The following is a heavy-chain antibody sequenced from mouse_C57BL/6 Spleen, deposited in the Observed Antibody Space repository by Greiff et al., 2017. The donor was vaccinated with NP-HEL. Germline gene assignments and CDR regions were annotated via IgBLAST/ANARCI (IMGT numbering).Heavy chain of an antibody. CDR2: ISYDGSN. V-gene: IGHV3-6*01. CDR3: ARGLTGGTWFAY. D-gene: IGHD4-1*01. CDR1: GYSITSGYY. Sequence: EVKLQESGPGLVKPSQSLSLTCSVTGYSITSGYYWNWIRQFPGNKLEWMGYISYDGSNNYNPSLKNRISITRDTSKNQFFLKLNSVTTEDTATYYCARGLTGGTWFAYWGQRTLVTVSA. J-gene: IGHJ3*01.